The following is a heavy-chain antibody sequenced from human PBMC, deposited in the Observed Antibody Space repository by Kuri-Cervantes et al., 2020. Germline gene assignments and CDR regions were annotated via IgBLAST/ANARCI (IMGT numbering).Heavy chain of an antibody. V-gene: IGHV1-69*05. CDR2: VIPIFGTT. J-gene: IGHJ4*02. D-gene: IGHD2-21*02. CDR3: ARSLSHIVVVTAWGPFDY. Sequence: SVKVSCKASGGTFTGISWVRQAPGQGLEWMGGVIPIFGTTNYAQRFQGRVTITTDESTSTAYMELSSLRSEDTAVYYCARSLSHIVVVTAWGPFDYWGQGTLVTVSS. CDR1: GGTFTG.